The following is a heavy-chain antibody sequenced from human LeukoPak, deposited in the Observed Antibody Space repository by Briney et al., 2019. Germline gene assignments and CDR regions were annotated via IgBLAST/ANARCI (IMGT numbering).Heavy chain of an antibody. V-gene: IGHV3-23*01. CDR2: ISGRRGGT. D-gene: IGHD3-22*01. CDR3: AKDLEFSGYDALDI. J-gene: IGHJ3*02. CDR1: GFSLSNYA. Sequence: GGSLTLSCAASGFSLSNYAMRGVRQTPGKGVEGLSSISGRRGGTNHADSVKGRFTISRDNAKKKLYLQIHSLSAEDTAIYYCAKDLEFSGYDALDIWGQGTMVTVS.